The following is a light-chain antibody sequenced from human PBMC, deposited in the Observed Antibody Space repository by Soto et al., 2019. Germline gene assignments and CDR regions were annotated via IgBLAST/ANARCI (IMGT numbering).Light chain of an antibody. CDR2: VVS. V-gene: IGLV2-14*02. CDR3: SSYTTSSTHVV. Sequence: QSVLTQPASVSGSPGQSITISCTETSSDVGSYNLVSWYQQHPGKAPKVILYVVSNRPSGVSDRFSASKSGNTASLTISGLQAEDEADYYCSSYTTSSTHVVFGGGTKLTVL. J-gene: IGLJ2*01. CDR1: SSDVGSYNL.